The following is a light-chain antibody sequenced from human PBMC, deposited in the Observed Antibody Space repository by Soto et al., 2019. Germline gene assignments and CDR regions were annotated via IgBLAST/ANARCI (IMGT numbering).Light chain of an antibody. CDR1: QSAYSSY. CDR2: GAS. V-gene: IGKV3-20*01. Sequence: PGDRATLSCRSSQSAYSSYLSWYQQKPGQAPRLLIYGASNRATGIPDRFSGSGSGTDFTLTISGLEPEDFAVYYCQQYYSYPWTFGQGTKV. J-gene: IGKJ1*01. CDR3: QQYYSYPWT.